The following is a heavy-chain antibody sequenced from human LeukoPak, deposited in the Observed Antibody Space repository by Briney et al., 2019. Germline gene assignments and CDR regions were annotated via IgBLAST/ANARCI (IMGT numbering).Heavy chain of an antibody. CDR3: ARGGFAHVIRPGGWFDP. D-gene: IGHD3-10*01. CDR1: GLTFSSYG. J-gene: IGHJ5*02. V-gene: IGHV3-33*01. Sequence: PGRSLRLSCAASGLTFSSYGMHWVRQAPGKGLEWVAVIWYDGSNKYYADSVKGRFTISRDNSKNTLYLQMNSLRAEDTAVYYCARGGFAHVIRPGGWFDPWGQGTLVTVSS. CDR2: IWYDGSNK.